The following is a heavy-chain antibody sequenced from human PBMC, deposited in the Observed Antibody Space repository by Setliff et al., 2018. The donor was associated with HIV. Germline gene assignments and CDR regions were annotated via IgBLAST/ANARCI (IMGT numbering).Heavy chain of an antibody. D-gene: IGHD6-13*01. Sequence: SGPTLVNPAQTLTLTCSFSGFTLITSDEGVAWIRQPPGKALEWLALVYWDDHKHYSPSLKSRLTITKDTSRHQVVLTMTNMDPVDTATYYCAHCDYSSRRCLYWGQGTLVTV. V-gene: IGHV2-5*02. CDR3: AHCDYSSRRCLY. CDR1: GFTLITSDEG. J-gene: IGHJ4*02. CDR2: VYWDDHK.